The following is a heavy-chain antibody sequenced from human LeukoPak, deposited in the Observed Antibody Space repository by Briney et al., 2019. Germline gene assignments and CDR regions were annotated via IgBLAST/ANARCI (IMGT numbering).Heavy chain of an antibody. J-gene: IGHJ6*04. CDR2: INHSGST. V-gene: IGHV4-34*01. CDR1: GGSFSGYY. Sequence: PETLSLTCAVYGGSFSGYYWSWIRQPPGKGLEWIGEINHSGSTNYNPSLKSRVTISVDTSKNQFSLKLTSVTAADTAVFYCARGRGKFYGSGSYYNGDYGMDVWGKGTTVTVSS. D-gene: IGHD3-10*01. CDR3: ARGRGKFYGSGSYYNGDYGMDV.